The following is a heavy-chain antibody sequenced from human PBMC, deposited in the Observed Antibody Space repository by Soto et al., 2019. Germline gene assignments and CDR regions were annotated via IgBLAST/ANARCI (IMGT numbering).Heavy chain of an antibody. CDR2: IYHSGSS. CDR1: GGSFSGYY. J-gene: IGHJ3*01. CDR3: ARVGVTVSTRAFDV. Sequence: QVQLQQWGAGLLKPSETLSLTCAVYGGSFSGYYRKWIRQSPGKGLEWIGEIYHSGSSNYNPALKNRVTISVDTSKKEFSLKMTSLTAADTAVYYCARVGVTVSTRAFDVWGQGTMVAV. V-gene: IGHV4-34*01. D-gene: IGHD2-2*01.